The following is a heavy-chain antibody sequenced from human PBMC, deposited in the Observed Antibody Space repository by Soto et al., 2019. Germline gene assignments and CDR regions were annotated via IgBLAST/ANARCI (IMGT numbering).Heavy chain of an antibody. J-gene: IGHJ6*03. D-gene: IGHD2-21*01. CDR1: CGSLSDYF. V-gene: IGHV4-34*01. Sequence: SETLSLTCVVSCGSLSDYFWSWIRQPPGMALEWIGEINHLGSINYNPSLKSRVTMSVDTSKNQFSLTLNSVTAADTATYYCGRGGISHWAYFYYMDVWDRGTTVTVSS. CDR3: GRGGISHWAYFYYMDV. CDR2: INHLGSI.